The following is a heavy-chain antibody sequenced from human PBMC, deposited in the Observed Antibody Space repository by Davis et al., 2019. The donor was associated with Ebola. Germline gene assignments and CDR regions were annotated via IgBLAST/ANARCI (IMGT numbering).Heavy chain of an antibody. Sequence: GSLRLSCAASGFTFSSYSMNWVRQAPGKGLEWVSSISSSSSYIYYADSVKGRFTISRDNAKNSLYLQMNSLRAEDTAVYYCARARGCSGGSCYSGSRFYGMDVWGQGTTVTVSS. J-gene: IGHJ6*02. D-gene: IGHD2-15*01. CDR3: ARARGCSGGSCYSGSRFYGMDV. CDR1: GFTFSSYS. V-gene: IGHV3-21*01. CDR2: ISSSSSYI.